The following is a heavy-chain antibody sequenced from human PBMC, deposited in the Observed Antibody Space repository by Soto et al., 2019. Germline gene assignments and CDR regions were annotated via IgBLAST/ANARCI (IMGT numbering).Heavy chain of an antibody. CDR3: AKGMYYYDSSGYRLFDY. CDR2: ISVSGGTT. J-gene: IGHJ4*02. CDR1: GFTFRNFA. V-gene: IGHV3-23*01. Sequence: EVHLLGSGGGLIQPGGSLRLSCAASGFTFRNFAMNWVRQDPGKGLEWVSGISVSGGTTYYADSVRGRFTVSRDNSKNSVFLQMNSLRAEDTAVYFCAKGMYYYDSSGYRLFDYWGQGTLVTVSS. D-gene: IGHD3-22*01.